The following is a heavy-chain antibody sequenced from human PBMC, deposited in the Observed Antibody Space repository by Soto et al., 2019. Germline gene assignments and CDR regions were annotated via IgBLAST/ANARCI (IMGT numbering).Heavy chain of an antibody. Sequence: GESLRLSCSASGFSVSSYGVHWVRQAPGKGLEWVAVIWYDGRNIFYADSVKGRFTISRDNAKNTLFLQMNSLRAEDTAIYYCAKKVNSGPGSQYFDYWGQGTLITVSS. D-gene: IGHD3-10*01. CDR2: IWYDGRNI. CDR1: GFSVSSYG. CDR3: AKKVNSGPGSQYFDY. V-gene: IGHV3-33*06. J-gene: IGHJ4*02.